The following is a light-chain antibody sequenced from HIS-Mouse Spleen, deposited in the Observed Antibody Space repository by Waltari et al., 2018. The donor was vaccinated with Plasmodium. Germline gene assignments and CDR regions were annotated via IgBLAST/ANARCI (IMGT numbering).Light chain of an antibody. CDR3: CSYAGSSTLV. CDR1: SSAVGSYNL. V-gene: IGLV2-23*01. CDR2: EGS. Sequence: QSALPQPASVSGSPGQSITISCTGTSSAVGSYNLVSCYHQHPGKAPKLMIYEGSKRPAGVSNRFSGYNAGNTASPTISGLQAEDEADYYCCSYAGSSTLVFGGGTKLTVL. J-gene: IGLJ2*01.